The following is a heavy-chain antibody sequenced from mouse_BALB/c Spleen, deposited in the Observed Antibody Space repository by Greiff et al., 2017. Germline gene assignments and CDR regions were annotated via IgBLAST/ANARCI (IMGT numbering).Heavy chain of an antibody. CDR1: GYTFTSYY. CDR3: AGGRDYYAMDY. J-gene: IGHJ4*01. CDR2: IYPGNVNT. Sequence: QVQLKESGPELVKPGASVRISCKASGYTFTSYYIHWVKQRPGQGLEWIGWIYPGNVNTKYNEKFKGKATLTADKSSSTAYMQLSSLTSEDSAVYFCAGGRDYYAMDYWGQGTSVTVSS. V-gene: IGHV1S56*01.